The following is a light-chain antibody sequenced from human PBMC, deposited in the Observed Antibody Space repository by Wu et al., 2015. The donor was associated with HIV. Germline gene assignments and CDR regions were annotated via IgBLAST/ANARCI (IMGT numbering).Light chain of an antibody. CDR2: KAS. V-gene: IGKV1-5*03. CDR3: QQYNSYSYT. CDR1: QSIGRW. J-gene: IGKJ2*01. Sequence: DIQMTQSPSTLSASVGDRVTITCRASQSIGRWLAWYQQKPGKAPNLLIFKASSLESGVPSRFSGSGSGTEFTLTISSLQPDDFATYYCQQYNSYSYTFGQGTKLEIK.